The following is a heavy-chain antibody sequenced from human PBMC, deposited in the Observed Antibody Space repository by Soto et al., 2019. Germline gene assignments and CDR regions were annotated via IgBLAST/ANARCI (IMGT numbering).Heavy chain of an antibody. CDR1: GFTFSSYA. CDR3: ARGGYYYGSGSQYEPPLLYYYGMDV. Sequence: PGGSLRLSCAASGFTFSSYAMHWVRQAPGKGLEWVAVISYDGSNKYYADSVKGRFTISRDNSKNTLYLQMNSLRAEDTAVYYCARGGYYYGSGSQYEPPLLYYYGMDVWGQGTTVTVSS. CDR2: ISYDGSNK. D-gene: IGHD3-10*01. J-gene: IGHJ6*02. V-gene: IGHV3-30-3*01.